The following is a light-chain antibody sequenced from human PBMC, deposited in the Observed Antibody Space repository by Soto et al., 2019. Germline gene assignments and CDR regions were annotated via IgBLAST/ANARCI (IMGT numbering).Light chain of an antibody. CDR1: QSISSY. CDR2: AAS. CDR3: QQRYSTPYT. J-gene: IGKJ2*01. Sequence: DIQMTQSPSSLSASVGDRVTIACRASQSISSYLNWFQQKPGRAPKLLIYAASALRSGVPSRFRGSGSGTEFTLTISSLQPEDFATYYCQQRYSTPYTFGHGTKRDIQ. V-gene: IGKV1-39*01.